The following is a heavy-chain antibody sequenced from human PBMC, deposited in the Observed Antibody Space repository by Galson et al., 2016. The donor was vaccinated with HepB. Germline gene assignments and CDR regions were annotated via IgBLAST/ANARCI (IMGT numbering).Heavy chain of an antibody. CDR2: INWNSGSA. D-gene: IGHD3-3*01. Sequence: SLRLSCAASGFTFGDHAMHWVRQAPGKGLEWVSGINWNSGSAGYADSVKGRFTVSRDNAKNSLYLEMYSLRAEDTAWYYCARESTIFGVVTLGDYFDYWGQGTLVTVSS. V-gene: IGHV3-9*01. CDR3: ARESTIFGVVTLGDYFDY. CDR1: GFTFGDHA. J-gene: IGHJ4*02.